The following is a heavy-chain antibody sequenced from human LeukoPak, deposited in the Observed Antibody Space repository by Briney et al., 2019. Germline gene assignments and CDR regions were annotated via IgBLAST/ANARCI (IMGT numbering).Heavy chain of an antibody. V-gene: IGHV4-34*01. J-gene: IGHJ3*02. CDR2: INHSGST. D-gene: IGHD3-10*01. CDR3: ARLYYYGSGSYAFDI. Sequence: TSETLSLTCAVYGGSFSDYYWSWIRQPPGKGLEWIGKINHSGSTNSNPSLKSRVTISVDTSKNQFSLKLSSVTAADTAVYYCARLYYYGSGSYAFDIWGQGTMVTVSS. CDR1: GGSFSDYY.